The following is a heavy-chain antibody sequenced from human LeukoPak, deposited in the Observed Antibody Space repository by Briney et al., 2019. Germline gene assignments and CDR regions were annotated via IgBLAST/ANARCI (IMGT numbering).Heavy chain of an antibody. J-gene: IGHJ4*02. CDR2: MRNDGSNK. CDR1: GFTFNSYG. Sequence: PGGSLRLSCAASGFTFNSYGMHWVRQAPGKGLEWVAFMRNDGSNKYYADSVKARFTISRDNSKNTLYLQMNSLRAEDRAVYYCAKDGGRYSFDYWGQGTVVTVSS. D-gene: IGHD3-10*01. CDR3: AKDGGRYSFDY. V-gene: IGHV3-30*02.